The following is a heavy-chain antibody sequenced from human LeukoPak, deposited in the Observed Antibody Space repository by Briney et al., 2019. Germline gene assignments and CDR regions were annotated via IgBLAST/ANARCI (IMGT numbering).Heavy chain of an antibody. J-gene: IGHJ2*01. CDR1: GFTFSSYA. CDR2: ISSSSSYI. CDR3: ARETVTTYFDL. Sequence: GGSLRLSCAASGFTFSSYAMSWVRQAPGKGLEWVSSISSSSSYIYYADSVKGRFTISRDNAKHSLYLQMNSLRAEDTAVYYCARETVTTYFDLWGRGTLVTVSS. V-gene: IGHV3-21*04. D-gene: IGHD4-17*01.